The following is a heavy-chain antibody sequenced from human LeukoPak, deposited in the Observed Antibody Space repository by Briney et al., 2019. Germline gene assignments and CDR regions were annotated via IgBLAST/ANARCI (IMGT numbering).Heavy chain of an antibody. CDR3: ARTRYRHKSNVVVTAIPVLRAFDI. Sequence: SETPSLTCTVSGGSISSSSYYWGWIRQPPGKGLEWIGSIYYSGSTYYNPSLKSRVTISVDASKNQFSLKLSSVTAADTAVYYCARTRYRHKSNVVVTAIPVLRAFDIWGQGTMVTVSS. CDR1: GGSISSSSYY. D-gene: IGHD2-21*02. J-gene: IGHJ3*02. CDR2: IYYSGST. V-gene: IGHV4-39*01.